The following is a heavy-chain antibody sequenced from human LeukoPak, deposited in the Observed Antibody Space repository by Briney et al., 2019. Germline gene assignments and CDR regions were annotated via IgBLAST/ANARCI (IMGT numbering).Heavy chain of an antibody. CDR1: GFTFSSYG. V-gene: IGHV3-23*01. D-gene: IGHD5-24*01. CDR2: ISGSGIST. CDR3: AKDRGVALATTFEY. Sequence: PGGSLRLSCAASGFTFSSYGMSWVRQAPGKGLEWVSAISGSGISTYYADSVKGRFTMSRDNSKNTLYLQMNSLRAEDTAVYYCAKDRGVALATTFEYWGQGTLVTVSS. J-gene: IGHJ4*02.